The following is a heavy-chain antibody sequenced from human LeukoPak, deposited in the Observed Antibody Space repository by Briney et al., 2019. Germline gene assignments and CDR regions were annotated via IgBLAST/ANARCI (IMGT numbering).Heavy chain of an antibody. CDR3: ARGGMGGKAAAAPRY. CDR1: GGSFSGYY. D-gene: IGHD6-13*01. J-gene: IGHJ4*02. CDR2: INHSGST. V-gene: IGHV4-34*01. Sequence: SETLSLTCAVYGGSFSGYYWSWIRQPPGKGLEWIGEINHSGSTNYNPSLKSRVTISVDTSKNQFSLKLSSVTAADTAVYYCARGGMGGKAAAAPRYWGQGTLVTVSS.